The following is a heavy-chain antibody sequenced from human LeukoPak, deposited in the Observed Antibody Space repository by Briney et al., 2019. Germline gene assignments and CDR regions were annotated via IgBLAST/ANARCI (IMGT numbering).Heavy chain of an antibody. CDR2: INPNSGGT. Sequence: ASVKVSCKASGYTFTGYYIHRVRQAPGQGLEWMGWINPNSGGTNYAQKFQGRVTMTRDKSISTAYMDLSSLTSDDTAVYYCARVGAMVLWGQGTHVTVSS. CDR1: GYTFTGYY. CDR3: ARVGAMVL. D-gene: IGHD5-18*01. J-gene: IGHJ4*02. V-gene: IGHV1-2*02.